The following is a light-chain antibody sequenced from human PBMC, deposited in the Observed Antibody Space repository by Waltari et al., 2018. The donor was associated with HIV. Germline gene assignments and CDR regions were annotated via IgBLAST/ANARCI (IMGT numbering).Light chain of an antibody. J-gene: IGLJ2*01. V-gene: IGLV1-47*01. Sequence: QSVLTQPPSASGTPGQRVTISCSGSSSTIGSKYVYWYQQLPGPAPKLLIYRNNQRPAGGPDRFSGSKSGTSASLVISGVRSEDEADYYCAAWDDSLLFGGGTKLTVL. CDR1: SSTIGSKY. CDR3: AAWDDSLL. CDR2: RNN.